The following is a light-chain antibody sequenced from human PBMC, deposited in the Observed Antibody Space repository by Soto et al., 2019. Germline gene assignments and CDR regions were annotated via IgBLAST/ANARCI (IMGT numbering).Light chain of an antibody. CDR3: QQSGSSPIT. Sequence: DIPMTQSPSTLSGSVGDRVTITCRASQTISSWLAWYQQKPGKAPKLLIYKASTLKSGVPSRFSGSGSGTEFTLTISRLEPEDFAVYYCQQSGSSPITFGQGTRLEI. J-gene: IGKJ5*01. CDR2: KAS. CDR1: QTISSW. V-gene: IGKV1-5*03.